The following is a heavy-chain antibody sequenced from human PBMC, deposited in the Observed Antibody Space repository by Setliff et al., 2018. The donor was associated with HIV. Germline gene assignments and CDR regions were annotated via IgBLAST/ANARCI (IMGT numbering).Heavy chain of an antibody. CDR3: ARVGYCSSTNCYWGRPSYGMGV. D-gene: IGHD2-2*01. CDR1: TYSVTSGYY. CDR2: MYPSGSS. J-gene: IGHJ6*02. Sequence: PSETLSLTCTVSTYSVTSGYYWAWIRQPPGKGLEWIGNMYPSGSSYFNPTLQSRVTMSADTSKKQLFLKLSSVTAADTAVYYCARVGYCSSTNCYWGRPSYGMGVWGQGTTVTVSS. V-gene: IGHV4-38-2*02.